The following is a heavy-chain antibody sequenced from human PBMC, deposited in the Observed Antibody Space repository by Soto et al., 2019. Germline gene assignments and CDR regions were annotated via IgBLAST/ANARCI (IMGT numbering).Heavy chain of an antibody. V-gene: IGHV1-58*01. CDR1: AFTFTTSA. Sequence: SVKVSCKASAFTFTTSAVQWVRQARGQRLEWIGWIVVGSGNTNYAQKFQERVTITRDMSTSTAYMELSSLRSEDTAVYYCAAGLVAGTISQFDYWGQGALVTVS. CDR3: AAGLVAGTISQFDY. CDR2: IVVGSGNT. J-gene: IGHJ4*02. D-gene: IGHD6-19*01.